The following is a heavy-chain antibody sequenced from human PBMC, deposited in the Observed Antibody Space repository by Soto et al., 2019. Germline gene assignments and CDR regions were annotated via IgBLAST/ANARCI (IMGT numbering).Heavy chain of an antibody. CDR2: IFYSGST. CDR3: AREAGSGDNVDC. V-gene: IGHV4-31*03. CDR1: GGSISSTGYF. D-gene: IGHD1-26*01. J-gene: IGHJ4*02. Sequence: QVQLQESGPGLVKPSQTLSLTCTVSGGSISSTGYFWTWIRQHPGKGLEWIGYIFYSGSTFHNPSLKSRVTISVDTSKNQFSLELSSVTAADTAVYYCAREAGSGDNVDCSGQGTLVNVSP.